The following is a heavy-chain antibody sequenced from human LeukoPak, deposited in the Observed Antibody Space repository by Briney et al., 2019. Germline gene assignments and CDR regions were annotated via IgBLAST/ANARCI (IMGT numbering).Heavy chain of an antibody. CDR1: GFTFSSYA. J-gene: IGHJ3*02. Sequence: PGGSLRLSCAASGFTFSSYAMSWVRQAPGKGLEWVSSIGSRGGGTSYADSVKGRFTVSRDNSKNTLYLQMNSLRADDTALYYCAKEELEDYYDTSGYYPDVFDIWGHGTMVTVSS. D-gene: IGHD3-22*01. CDR2: IGSRGGGT. V-gene: IGHV3-23*01. CDR3: AKEELEDYYDTSGYYPDVFDI.